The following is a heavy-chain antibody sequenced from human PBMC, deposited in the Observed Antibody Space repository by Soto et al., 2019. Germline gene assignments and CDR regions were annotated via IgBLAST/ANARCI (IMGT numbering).Heavy chain of an antibody. V-gene: IGHV3-11*03. J-gene: IGHJ5*02. CDR1: GFTFSDYY. D-gene: IGHD3-10*01. CDR3: AKNSGWFNT. Sequence: GGSLRLSCAASGFTFSDYYMSWIREAPGKGLEWVSYISSSSSYTNYADSVKGRFTISRDNSINTVFLQMNSLRADDTALYCCAKNSGWFNTWGQGALVTVSS. CDR2: ISSSSSYT.